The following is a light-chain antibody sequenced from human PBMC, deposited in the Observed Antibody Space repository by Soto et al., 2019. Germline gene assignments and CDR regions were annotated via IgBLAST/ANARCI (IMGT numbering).Light chain of an antibody. Sequence: DIVMTQSPDSLAVSLGESATINCKSSQSVLYSSNNKNYLAWYQQKPGQTPKLLIYWASTRESGVPDRFSGSGSGTDFTLTISRLQAEDVAVYYCQQYYSTPPTFGQGTKVEIK. CDR2: WAS. V-gene: IGKV4-1*01. CDR3: QQYYSTPPT. CDR1: QSVLYSSNNKNY. J-gene: IGKJ1*01.